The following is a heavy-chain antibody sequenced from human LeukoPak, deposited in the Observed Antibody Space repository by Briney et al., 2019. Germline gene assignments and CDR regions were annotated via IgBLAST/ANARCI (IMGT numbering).Heavy chain of an antibody. V-gene: IGHV3-7*01. D-gene: IGHD3-22*01. J-gene: IGHJ1*01. CDR3: ARDQSQGYYYDSSGYYSSSFAEYFQR. Sequence: GGSLRLSCAASGFTFSSYWMSWVRQAPGKGLEWVANIKQDGSEKYYVDSVKGRFTISRDNAKNSLYLQMNSLRAEDTAVYYCARDQSQGYYYDSSGYYSSSFAEYFQRWGQGTLVTVSS. CDR2: IKQDGSEK. CDR1: GFTFSSYW.